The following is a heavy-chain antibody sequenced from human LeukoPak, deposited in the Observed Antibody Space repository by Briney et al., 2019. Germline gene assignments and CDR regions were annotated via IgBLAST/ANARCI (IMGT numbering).Heavy chain of an antibody. CDR3: ARVIGGAYFDPFDY. D-gene: IGHD3-9*01. CDR2: ISYDGSNK. Sequence: PGGSLRLSCAASGFTFSSYAMHWVRQAPGKGLEWVAVISYDGSNKYYADSVKGRFTISRDNSKNTLYLQMNSLRAEDTAVYYCARVIGGAYFDPFDYWGQGTLVTVSS. V-gene: IGHV3-30*04. J-gene: IGHJ4*02. CDR1: GFTFSSYA.